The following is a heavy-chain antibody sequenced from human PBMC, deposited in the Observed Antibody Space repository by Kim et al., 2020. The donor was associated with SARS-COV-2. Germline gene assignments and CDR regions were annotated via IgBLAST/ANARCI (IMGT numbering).Heavy chain of an antibody. D-gene: IGHD6-13*01. CDR3: AREGYSRSWLPSPNNWFDP. J-gene: IGHJ5*02. Sequence: SENLSLTCTVSGGSISSYYWSWIRQPPGKGLEWIGYIYYSGSTNYNPSLKSRVTISVDTSKNQFSLKLSSVTAADTAVYYCAREGYSRSWLPSPNNWFDP. CDR2: IYYSGST. V-gene: IGHV4-59*13. CDR1: GGSISSYY.